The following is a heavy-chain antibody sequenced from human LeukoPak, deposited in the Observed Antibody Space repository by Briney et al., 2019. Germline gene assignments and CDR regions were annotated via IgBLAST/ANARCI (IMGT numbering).Heavy chain of an antibody. CDR2: ISYDGSNK. CDR1: GFTFSSYG. V-gene: IGHV3-30*03. J-gene: IGHJ6*02. Sequence: GGSLRLSCAASGFTFSSYGMHWVRQAPGKGLEWVAVISYDGSNKYYADSVKGRFTISRDNSKNTLYLQVNSLRAEDTAVYYCARDGDRIQLWTKQKKYYYYGMDVWGQGTTVTVSS. D-gene: IGHD5-18*01. CDR3: ARDGDRIQLWTKQKKYYYYGMDV.